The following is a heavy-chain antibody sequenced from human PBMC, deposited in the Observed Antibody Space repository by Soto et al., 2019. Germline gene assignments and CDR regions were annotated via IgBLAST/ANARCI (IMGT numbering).Heavy chain of an antibody. D-gene: IGHD3-10*01. CDR3: AKEDYGPYYFDY. Sequence: QVQLVEDGGGVVQHGRSLRLSCAASGFTFSSYGMHRVRQSPGKGLEWVAVIAYDGSNKYYADSVKGRFTISRDNSKNTLYLQMNSLRAEDTAVYYCAKEDYGPYYFDYWGQGTLVTVSS. J-gene: IGHJ4*02. CDR1: GFTFSSYG. V-gene: IGHV3-30*18. CDR2: IAYDGSNK.